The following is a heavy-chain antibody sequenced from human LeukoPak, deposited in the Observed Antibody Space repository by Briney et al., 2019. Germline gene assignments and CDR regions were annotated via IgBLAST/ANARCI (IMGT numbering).Heavy chain of an antibody. CDR2: ISAYNGNT. CDR3: ARDRLAYGSGSYRGGY. J-gene: IGHJ4*02. Sequence: ASVKVSCKASGYTFTSYGISWVRQAPGQGLEWMGWISAYNGNTNYAQKLQGRVTMTTDTSTSTACMELRSLRSDDTAVYYCARDRLAYGSGSYRGGYWGQGTLVTVSS. V-gene: IGHV1-18*01. CDR1: GYTFTSYG. D-gene: IGHD3-10*01.